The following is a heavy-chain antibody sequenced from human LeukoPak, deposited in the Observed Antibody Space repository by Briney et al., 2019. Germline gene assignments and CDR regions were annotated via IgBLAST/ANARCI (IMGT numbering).Heavy chain of an antibody. CDR2: IYYSGST. CDR3: ARHYGVAAAGTEYFDY. Sequence: PSETLSLTCTVSGGSISSYYWSWIRQPPGKGLEWIGYIYYSGSTNYNPSLKSRVTISVDTSKNQFSLKLSSVTAADTAVYYCARHYGVAAAGTEYFDYWGQGTLVTVSS. CDR1: GGSISSYY. V-gene: IGHV4-59*08. D-gene: IGHD6-13*01. J-gene: IGHJ4*02.